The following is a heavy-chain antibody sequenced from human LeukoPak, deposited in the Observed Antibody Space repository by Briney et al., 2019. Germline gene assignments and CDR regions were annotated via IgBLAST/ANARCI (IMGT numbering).Heavy chain of an antibody. CDR3: VRDPLYYYDSSGYQHFDY. D-gene: IGHD3-22*01. J-gene: IGHJ4*02. Sequence: ASVKVSCKASGYTFTSYYMHWVRQAPGQGLEWMGIINPSGGSTSYAQKFQGRVTMTRDTSTSTVYMELSSPRSEDTAVYYCVRDPLYYYDSSGYQHFDYWGQGTLVTVSS. CDR2: INPSGGST. V-gene: IGHV1-46*01. CDR1: GYTFTSYY.